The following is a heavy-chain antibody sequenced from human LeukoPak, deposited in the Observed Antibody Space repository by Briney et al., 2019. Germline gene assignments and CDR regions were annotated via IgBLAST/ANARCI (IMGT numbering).Heavy chain of an antibody. D-gene: IGHD3-10*01. Sequence: PSETLSLTCGVSGYSFSSGYYWGWIRQPPGKGLEWIGSIYHRGSTYYNPSLKSRLTISVDTAKNQFSLKLSSVTAADTAVYYCAGWVGELLPLFAYWGQGTLVTVSS. J-gene: IGHJ4*02. V-gene: IGHV4-38-2*01. CDR3: AGWVGELLPLFAY. CDR2: IYHRGST. CDR1: GYSFSSGYY.